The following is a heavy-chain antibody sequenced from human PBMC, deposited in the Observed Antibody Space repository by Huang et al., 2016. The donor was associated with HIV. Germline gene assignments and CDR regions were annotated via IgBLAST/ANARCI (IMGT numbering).Heavy chain of an antibody. CDR2: IYWDDDN. Sequence: QITLKESGPALLRPTQTLTLTCTFSGFSLTTIGAGVGWIRQPPGKPLEWLVLIYWDDDNRFSPSLKTRISVTKDTSKNQVVFTMNNVGPTDTGTYYCAHIGRLGDYYMDVWGNGTAVTVSS. V-gene: IGHV2-5*02. CDR3: AHIGRLGDYYMDV. D-gene: IGHD3-16*01. CDR1: GFSLTTIGAG. J-gene: IGHJ6*03.